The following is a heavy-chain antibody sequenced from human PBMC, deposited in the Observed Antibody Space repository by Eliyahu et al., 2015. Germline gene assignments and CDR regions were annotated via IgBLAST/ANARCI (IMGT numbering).Heavy chain of an antibody. Sequence: QVQLQQWGAGLXKPSETLSLTCAVYGGSFSGYYXSWIRQPPGKGLEWIGEINHSGSTNYNPSLKSRVTISVDTSKNQFSLKLSSVTAADTAVYYCARGKKTGYSYGYLLRAGREYYFDYWGQGTLVTVSS. CDR2: INHSGST. D-gene: IGHD5-18*01. CDR3: ARGKKTGYSYGYLLRAGREYYFDY. J-gene: IGHJ4*02. CDR1: GGSFSGYY. V-gene: IGHV4-34*01.